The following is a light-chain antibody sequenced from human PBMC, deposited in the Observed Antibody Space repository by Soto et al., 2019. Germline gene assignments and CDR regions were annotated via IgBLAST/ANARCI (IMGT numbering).Light chain of an antibody. CDR1: SSNIGSNT. Sequence: QSVLTQPPSASGTPGQRVTISCSGSSSNIGSNTVNWYQQLPGTAPKLLIYSNNQRPSGVPDRFSGSKSGTSASLAISGLQSEDEADYYCAAWHDSLNALVFGGGIQLTVL. J-gene: IGLJ2*01. CDR2: SNN. V-gene: IGLV1-44*01. CDR3: AAWHDSLNALV.